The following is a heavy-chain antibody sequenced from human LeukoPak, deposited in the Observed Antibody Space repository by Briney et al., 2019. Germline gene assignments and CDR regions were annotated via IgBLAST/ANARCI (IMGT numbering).Heavy chain of an antibody. CDR1: GYTFTGYY. V-gene: IGHV1-2*02. D-gene: IGHD6-13*01. Sequence: ASVKVSCKASGYTFTGYYMHWVRQAPGQGLGWMGWINPNSGGTNYAQKFQGRVTMTRDTSISTAYMELSRLRSDDTAVYYCARLGTKYSSSWYRYWGQGTLVTVSS. CDR2: INPNSGGT. CDR3: ARLGTKYSSSWYRY. J-gene: IGHJ4*02.